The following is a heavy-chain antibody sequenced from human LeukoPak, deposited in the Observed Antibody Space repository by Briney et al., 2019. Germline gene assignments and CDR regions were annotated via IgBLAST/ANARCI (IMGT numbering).Heavy chain of an antibody. CDR2: INAGNGNT. J-gene: IGHJ4*02. CDR3: ARGRGDTIFGVVIYYFDY. CDR1: GYTFTSYA. V-gene: IGHV1-3*01. Sequence: ASVKVSCKASGYTFTSYAMHWVRQAPGQRLEWMGWINAGNGNTKYSRKFQGRVTITRDTSASTAYMELSSLRSEDTAVYYCARGRGDTIFGVVIYYFDYWGQGTLVTVSS. D-gene: IGHD3-3*01.